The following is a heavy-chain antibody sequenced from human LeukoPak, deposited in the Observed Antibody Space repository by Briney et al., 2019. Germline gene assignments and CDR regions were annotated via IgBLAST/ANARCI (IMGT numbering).Heavy chain of an antibody. D-gene: IGHD2-2*01. CDR2: ISGSGGST. V-gene: IGHV3-23*01. Sequence: AGGSLRLSCAASGFAFNTYAINWVRQAPGEGLEWVSGISGSGGSTYYADSVKGRFTISRDNSKNTMYLQMNSLRAEDTAMYYCAKDWGRGYCSSISCFFGPWGQGTLVTVSS. J-gene: IGHJ5*02. CDR3: AKDWGRGYCSSISCFFGP. CDR1: GFAFNTYA.